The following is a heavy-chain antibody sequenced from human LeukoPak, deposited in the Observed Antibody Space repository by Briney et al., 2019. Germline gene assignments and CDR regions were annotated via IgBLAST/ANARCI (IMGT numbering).Heavy chain of an antibody. CDR1: GGAFSSYG. D-gene: IGHD5-24*01. Sequence: SVKVSCKASGGAFSSYGITWVRQAPGQGPEWMGRIIPILDMADYAQNFRGRVTITADKSTRTAYMEMSSLRFEDTAVYYCARDGGWLQTQNHYYYHGLDVWGQGTTVTVSS. CDR3: ARDGGWLQTQNHYYYHGLDV. J-gene: IGHJ6*02. V-gene: IGHV1-69*04. CDR2: IIPILDMA.